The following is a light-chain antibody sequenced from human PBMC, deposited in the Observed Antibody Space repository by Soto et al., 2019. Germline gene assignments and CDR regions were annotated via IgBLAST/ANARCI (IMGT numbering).Light chain of an antibody. CDR2: SNN. V-gene: IGLV1-44*01. CDR1: SSNIGSNT. CDR3: AAWDDSLNGWV. J-gene: IGLJ3*02. Sequence: QSVLTQPPSASGTPGQRVTISCSGSSSNIGSNTVNWYQQLPGTAPKLFVFSNNQRPSGVPDRFSGSKSGTSAPLAISGLQSEDEADYYCAAWDDSLNGWVFGGGTKLTVL.